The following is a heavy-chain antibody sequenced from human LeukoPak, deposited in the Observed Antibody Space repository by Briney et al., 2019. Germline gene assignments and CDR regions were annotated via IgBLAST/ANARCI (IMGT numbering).Heavy chain of an antibody. D-gene: IGHD5-12*01. CDR3: ACVAPRDHYYGMDV. CDR2: INAGNGNT. V-gene: IGHV1-3*01. J-gene: IGHJ6*02. Sequence: GASVKVSCKASGYTFTSYTMHWVRQAPGQRLKWMGWINAGNGNTKYSQKFQGRVTITRDTSASTAYMELSSLRSEDTAVYYCACVAPRDHYYGMDVWGQGTTVTVSS. CDR1: GYTFTSYT.